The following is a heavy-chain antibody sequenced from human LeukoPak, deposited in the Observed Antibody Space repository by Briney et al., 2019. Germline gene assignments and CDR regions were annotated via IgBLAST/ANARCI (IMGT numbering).Heavy chain of an antibody. J-gene: IGHJ4*02. CDR1: GFTVSSNY. CDR2: IYSGGNT. V-gene: IGHV3-53*01. Sequence: GGSLRLSCAASGFTVSSNYMSWVRQAPGKGLDWVSVIYSGGNTYYADSVKGRFTISRDNSKNTLYLQMNSLRAEDTAVYYCAKDHIPLLWFGELNYYFDYWGQGTLVTVSS. D-gene: IGHD3-10*01. CDR3: AKDHIPLLWFGELNYYFDY.